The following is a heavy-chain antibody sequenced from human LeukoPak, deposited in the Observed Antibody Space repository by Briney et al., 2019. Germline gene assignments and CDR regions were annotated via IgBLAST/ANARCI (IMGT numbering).Heavy chain of an antibody. V-gene: IGHV3-9*01. CDR3: ASAPAAGTSEYFQH. CDR2: ISWNSGSI. CDR1: GFTFDDYA. J-gene: IGHJ1*01. Sequence: PGGSLRLSCAASGFTFDDYAMHWVRQAPGKGLEWVSGISWNSGSIGYADSVKGRFTISRDNAKNSLYLQMNSLRAEDTALYYCASAPAAGTSEYFQHWGQGTLVTVSS. D-gene: IGHD6-13*01.